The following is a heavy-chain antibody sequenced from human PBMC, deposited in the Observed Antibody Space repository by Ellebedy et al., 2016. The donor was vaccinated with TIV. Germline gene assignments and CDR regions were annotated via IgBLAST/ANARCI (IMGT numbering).Heavy chain of an antibody. V-gene: IGHV4-39*02. CDR3: ARDPTSSGNYYGMDV. D-gene: IGHD3-10*01. Sequence: SETLSLTCSVSGGSISSSSYYWAWIRQPPGKGLEWIGSVYYSGLTYYNPSLEGRVTISIDTSQNHFSLKLNSVTAADTAVYYCARDPTSSGNYYGMDVWGQGTTVIVSS. CDR1: GGSISSSSYY. J-gene: IGHJ6*02. CDR2: VYYSGLT.